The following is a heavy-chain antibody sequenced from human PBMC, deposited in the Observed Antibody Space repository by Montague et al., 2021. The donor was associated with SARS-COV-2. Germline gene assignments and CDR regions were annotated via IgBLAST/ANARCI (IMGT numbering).Heavy chain of an antibody. V-gene: IGHV4-39*01. CDR2: IDNSGST. CDR3: ARRQDYFGAGSYIFDV. D-gene: IGHD3-10*01. Sequence: SETLSLTCTVSGASINSDSYYRDWIRQPPGEGLEWIGSIDNSGSTSYISSLESRLTISEDTPKKQFSLRLTSVTAADTAMYYCARRQDYFGAGSYIFDVWGQGIMVTVSS. J-gene: IGHJ3*01. CDR1: GASINSDSYY.